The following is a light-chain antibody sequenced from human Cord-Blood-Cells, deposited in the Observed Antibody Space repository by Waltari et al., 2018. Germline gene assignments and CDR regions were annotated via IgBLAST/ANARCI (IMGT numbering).Light chain of an antibody. CDR1: SSAVGSYNL. CDR3: CSYAGSSTFV. V-gene: IGLV2-23*03. J-gene: IGLJ2*01. CDR2: EGS. Sequence: QSALPQPASVSGSPGQSITISCPGTSSAVGSYNLVSWYQQHPGKAPKLMIYEGSKRPSGVSNRFSGSKSGNTASLTISGLQAEDEADYYCCSYAGSSTFVFGGGTKLTVL.